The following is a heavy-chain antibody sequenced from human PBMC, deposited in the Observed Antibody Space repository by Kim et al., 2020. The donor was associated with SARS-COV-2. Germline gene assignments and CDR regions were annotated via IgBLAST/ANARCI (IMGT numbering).Heavy chain of an antibody. Sequence: QKFQGRVTMTRDTSTSTVYMELSSLRSEDTAVYYCARDPILIGVGRAFDIWGQGTMVTVSS. D-gene: IGHD3-10*01. J-gene: IGHJ3*02. V-gene: IGHV1-46*01. CDR3: ARDPILIGVGRAFDI.